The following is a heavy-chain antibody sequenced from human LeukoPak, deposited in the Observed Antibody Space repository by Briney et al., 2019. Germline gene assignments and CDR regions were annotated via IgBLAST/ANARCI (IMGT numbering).Heavy chain of an antibody. V-gene: IGHV1-69*05. Sequence: SVKVSCKASGGTFSSYAISWVRQAPGQGLEWMGRSIPNFGTANYAQKFQGRVTITTDESTSTAYMELSSVSGEDTAVYYCAKDKSLRDDFFDYWGQGTLVTVSS. CDR2: SIPNFGTA. CDR1: GGTFSSYA. CDR3: AKDKSLRDDFFDY. J-gene: IGHJ4*02.